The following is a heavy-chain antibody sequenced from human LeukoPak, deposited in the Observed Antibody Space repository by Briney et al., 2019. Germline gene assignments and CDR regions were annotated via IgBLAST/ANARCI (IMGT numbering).Heavy chain of an antibody. CDR2: INPNSGGT. V-gene: IGHV1-2*02. D-gene: IGHD6-19*01. CDR3: ARGSPGIAVAGTYY. J-gene: IGHJ4*02. Sequence: ASVKVSCKASGYTFTGYYMHWVRQAPGQGLEWMGWINPNSGGTNYAQKFQGRVTMTRDTSISTAYMELSRLRSDDTAVYYCARGSPGIAVAGTYYWGQGTLVTVSS. CDR1: GYTFTGYY.